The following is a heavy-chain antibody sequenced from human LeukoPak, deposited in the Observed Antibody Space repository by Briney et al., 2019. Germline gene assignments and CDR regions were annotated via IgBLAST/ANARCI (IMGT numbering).Heavy chain of an antibody. J-gene: IGHJ4*02. V-gene: IGHV3-7*01. Sequence: GGSLRLSCAASGFTFSNSWMTWVRQTPGKGLERVANIKEDGSETYYVDSVRGRFSISRDNAKNSMYLEMNSLRAEDTAVYFCARDRGWQQFDYWGQGTLVTVSA. CDR2: IKEDGSET. CDR1: GFTFSNSW. D-gene: IGHD5-24*01. CDR3: ARDRGWQQFDY.